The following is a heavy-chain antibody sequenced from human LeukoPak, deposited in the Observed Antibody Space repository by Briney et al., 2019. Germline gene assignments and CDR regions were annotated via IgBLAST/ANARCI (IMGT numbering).Heavy chain of an antibody. CDR3: ARSLVAVAGDFDY. J-gene: IGHJ4*02. CDR2: MNPNSGNT. D-gene: IGHD6-19*01. V-gene: IGHV1-8*01. Sequence: ASVTVSCKASGYTFTIYDINWVRQAPGQGLEWMGWMNPNSGNTGYSQKFQGRVTMTRNTSISTAYMELSSLRSEDTAVYYCARSLVAVAGDFDYWGQGTLVTVSS. CDR1: GYTFTIYD.